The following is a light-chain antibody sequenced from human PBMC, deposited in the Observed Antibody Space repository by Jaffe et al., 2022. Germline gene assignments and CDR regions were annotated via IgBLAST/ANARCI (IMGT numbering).Light chain of an antibody. CDR3: SSYTSTSTFV. Sequence: QSALTQPPSVSGSPGQSVTISCTGTSSDVGNYDRVSWYQQPPGTAPKLMIYEVANRPSGVPDRFSGSKSGNTASLTISGLRAEDEADYFCSSYTSTSTFVFGGGTKLTVL. CDR2: EVA. V-gene: IGLV2-18*02. J-gene: IGLJ3*02. CDR1: SSDVGNYDR.